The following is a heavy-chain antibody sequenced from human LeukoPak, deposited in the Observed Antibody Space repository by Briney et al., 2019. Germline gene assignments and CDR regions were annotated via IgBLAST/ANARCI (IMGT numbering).Heavy chain of an antibody. Sequence: SETLSLTCAVYGGSFSGYSRSWIRQPPGKGLEWIGYIYHSGSTYYNPSLRSRVTISVDRSKNQFSLKLSSVTAADTAVYYCARLSDSEAFDIWGQGTMVTVSS. D-gene: IGHD2-15*01. CDR1: GGSFSGYS. CDR2: IYHSGST. CDR3: ARLSDSEAFDI. J-gene: IGHJ3*02. V-gene: IGHV4-30-2*01.